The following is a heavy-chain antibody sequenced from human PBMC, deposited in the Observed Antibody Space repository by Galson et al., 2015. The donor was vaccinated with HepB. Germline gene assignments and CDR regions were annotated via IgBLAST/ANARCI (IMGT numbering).Heavy chain of an antibody. D-gene: IGHD6-25*01. V-gene: IGHV6-1*01. Sequence: CAISGDSVSSNSAAWNWIRQSPSRGLEWLGRTYYRSTWYNDYAVSVKSRITITPDTFKNQFSLQLNSVTPEDTAVYYCVRGYSSGQYWFDPWGQGTLVTVSS. CDR1: GDSVSSNSAA. CDR3: VRGYSSGQYWFDP. J-gene: IGHJ5*02. CDR2: TYYRSTWYN.